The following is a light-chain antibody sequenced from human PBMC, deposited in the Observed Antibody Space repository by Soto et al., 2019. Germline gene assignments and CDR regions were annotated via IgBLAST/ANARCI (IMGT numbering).Light chain of an antibody. CDR2: GAS. CDR3: QQFVSSPPMFT. CDR1: QSVSSSY. Sequence: EKVLTQSPGTLSLSPGERATLSCRASQSVSSSYLAWYQQKPGQAPSLLIYGASSRATRIPDRFSGSGSGTDFTLTISRLEPEDFAIYYCQQFVSSPPMFTFGQGTKLEIK. V-gene: IGKV3-20*01. J-gene: IGKJ2*01.